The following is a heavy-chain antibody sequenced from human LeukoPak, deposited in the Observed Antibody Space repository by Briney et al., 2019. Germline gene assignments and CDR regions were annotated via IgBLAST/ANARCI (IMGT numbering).Heavy chain of an antibody. Sequence: SVKVSCKASGGTFSSYAISWVRQAPGQGLEWMGGIIPIFGTANYAQKFQGRVTITADKSTSTAYMELSSRRSEDTAVYYCARDRSSWFKWFDPWGQGTLVTVSS. CDR1: GGTFSSYA. J-gene: IGHJ5*02. V-gene: IGHV1-69*06. D-gene: IGHD6-13*01. CDR2: IIPIFGTA. CDR3: ARDRSSWFKWFDP.